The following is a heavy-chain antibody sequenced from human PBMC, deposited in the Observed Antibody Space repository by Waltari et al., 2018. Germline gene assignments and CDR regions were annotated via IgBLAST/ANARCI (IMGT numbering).Heavy chain of an antibody. CDR2: NGDSGRKT. Sequence: EVQVVESGGGLVQPGGSLRLSCASSGLTFRHYAMRWVRQVPGKGLQWVSGNGDSGRKTYYTESVKGRFTISRDNSKNMVYLQMNSLRDEDTAIYYCAKDKSNSEFYYHGMDVWGRGTTVTVSS. CDR3: AKDKSNSEFYYHGMDV. J-gene: IGHJ6*02. V-gene: IGHV3-23*04. D-gene: IGHD3-10*01. CDR1: GLTFRHYA.